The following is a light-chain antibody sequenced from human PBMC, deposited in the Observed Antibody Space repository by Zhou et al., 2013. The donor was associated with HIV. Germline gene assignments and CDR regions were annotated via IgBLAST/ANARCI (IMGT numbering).Light chain of an antibody. CDR1: QDISSH. V-gene: IGKV1-12*01. CDR3: QQSYSSPWT. J-gene: IGKJ1*01. CDR2: SAS. Sequence: DIQMTQSPSSVSASVGDRVTISCRASQDISSHLAWYQQRPGKAPNLLINSASNLQSGVPSRFSGSGSGTDFTLTISSLRPEDFATYYCQQSYSSPWTFGQGTKVEIK.